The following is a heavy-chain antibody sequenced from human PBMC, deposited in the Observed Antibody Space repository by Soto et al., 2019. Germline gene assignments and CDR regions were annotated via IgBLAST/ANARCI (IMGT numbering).Heavy chain of an antibody. V-gene: IGHV1-8*01. CDR2: MNPNSGNT. Sequence: ASVNGSWKSAGYTFTSYYINWVREATGQGLECMGWMNPNSGNTGFAQKFQGRVTLTRNTSISTAYMELSSLRSEDTAVYYCARDASIAVGGNWFDPWGQGTLVTVSS. J-gene: IGHJ5*02. CDR3: ARDASIAVGGNWFDP. D-gene: IGHD2-15*01. CDR1: GYTFTSYY.